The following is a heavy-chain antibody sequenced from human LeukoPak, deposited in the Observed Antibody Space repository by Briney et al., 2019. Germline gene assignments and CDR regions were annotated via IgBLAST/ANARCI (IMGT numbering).Heavy chain of an antibody. Sequence: GGSLRLSCAASRFTFSSYWMSWVRQAPGKGLEWVANIKQDGSEKYYVDSVKGRFTISRDNAKNSLYLQMNSLRAEDTAVYYCARHPPSGGDCLDYWGQGTLVTVSS. CDR1: RFTFSSYW. D-gene: IGHD2-21*02. CDR2: IKQDGSEK. V-gene: IGHV3-7*01. J-gene: IGHJ4*02. CDR3: ARHPPSGGDCLDY.